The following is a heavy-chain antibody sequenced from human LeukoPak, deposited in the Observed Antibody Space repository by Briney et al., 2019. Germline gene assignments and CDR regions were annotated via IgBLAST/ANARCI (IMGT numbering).Heavy chain of an antibody. CDR1: GFTASNTW. D-gene: IGHD3-22*01. CDR2: IKSKGDGGTR. Sequence: GGSLRLSCAASGFTASNTWMNWIRQAPGKGLEWVGRIKSKGDGGTRDYAAPVKGRFTISRDDSKNTLYLQMNSLKTVDTAMYYCTTYRFSGYVEIPLFDYWGQGTLVTVSS. V-gene: IGHV3-15*07. J-gene: IGHJ4*02. CDR3: TTYRFSGYVEIPLFDY.